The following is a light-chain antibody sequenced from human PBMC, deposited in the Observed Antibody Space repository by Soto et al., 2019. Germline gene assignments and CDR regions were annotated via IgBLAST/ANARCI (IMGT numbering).Light chain of an antibody. V-gene: IGKV1-5*03. CDR3: HDYNSYSGFH. CDR2: KSS. J-gene: IGKJ3*01. CDR1: QSIISW. Sequence: DIQVTQPHSTLAASIGGSVTITWRASQSIISWLAWYQQKAGKAPTLLIYKSSTLERWGSSKFSGRGSGTGFSHKNSCLQSDECASYCSHDYNSYSGFHLGPGTKVDS.